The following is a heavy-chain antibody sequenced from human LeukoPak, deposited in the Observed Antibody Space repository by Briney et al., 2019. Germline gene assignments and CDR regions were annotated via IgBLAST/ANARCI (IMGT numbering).Heavy chain of an antibody. CDR2: INGDGSTT. V-gene: IGHV3-74*03. CDR1: GFTFSSYN. Sequence: PGGSLRLSCAASGFTFSSYNMNWVRRAPGKGLVWVSRINGDGSTTAYADSVKGRFTISRDNAKNTLYLQMNSLRVEDTAVYYCARGAAPQGYWGQGTLVTVSS. CDR3: ARGAAPQGY. D-gene: IGHD2-15*01. J-gene: IGHJ4*02.